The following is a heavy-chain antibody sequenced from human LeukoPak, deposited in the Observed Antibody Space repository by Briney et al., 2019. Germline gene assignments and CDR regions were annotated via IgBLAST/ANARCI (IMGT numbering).Heavy chain of an antibody. J-gene: IGHJ4*02. CDR2: INPNSGGT. V-gene: IGHV1-2*02. D-gene: IGHD2-2*01. CDR1: GYTFTGYY. CDR3: ARDGAGGRYCSSTSCYGVY. Sequence: ASVKVSCKASGYTFTGYYMHWVRQAPGQGLEWMGWINPNSGGTNYAQKFQGRVTMTTDTSTSTAYMELRSLRSDDTAVYYCARDGAGGRYCSSTSCYGVYWGQGTLVTVSS.